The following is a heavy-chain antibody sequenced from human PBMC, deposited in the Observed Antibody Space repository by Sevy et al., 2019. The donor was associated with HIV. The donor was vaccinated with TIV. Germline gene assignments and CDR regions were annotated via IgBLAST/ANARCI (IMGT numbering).Heavy chain of an antibody. CDR1: GFTFSSYD. Sequence: GGSLRLSCTASGFTFSSYDMNWVRQAPGKGLEWVSKISSSGSSIYYAHSVKGRFTISRDNAKNSLNLQMNSLRAEDTAVYYCTGNGGAFDNGFDPWGQGTLVTVSS. V-gene: IGHV3-48*03. CDR2: ISSSGSSI. J-gene: IGHJ5*02. CDR3: TGNGGAFDNGFDP. D-gene: IGHD2-8*01.